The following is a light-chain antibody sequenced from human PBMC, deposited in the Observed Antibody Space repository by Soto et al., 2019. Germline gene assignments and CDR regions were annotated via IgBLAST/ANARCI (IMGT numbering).Light chain of an antibody. Sequence: QTTFSLSGCGVDKDTITCRARQSISSYLNWYQQKPGKAPKLLIYAASSLQSGVPSRFSGSGFGTHFTLNIIGLQSEDSGTYSFPHLDSTLTLPCGQGTRLEIK. J-gene: IGKJ5*01. CDR2: AAS. V-gene: IGKV1-39*01. CDR1: QSISSY. CDR3: PHLDSTLTLP.